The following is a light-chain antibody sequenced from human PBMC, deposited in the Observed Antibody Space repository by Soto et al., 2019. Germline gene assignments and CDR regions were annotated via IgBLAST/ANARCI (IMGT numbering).Light chain of an antibody. CDR1: QGISNW. J-gene: IGKJ5*01. CDR2: TAS. V-gene: IGKV1-12*01. CDR3: QQASAFPIT. Sequence: DSQMTQSPSFVSASVGDRVTVTCRASQGISNWLAWYQQKPGKAPKLLIYTASTLGSGVPYRFSGSGSGTDFTLTISSLQPEDFATYYCQQASAFPITFGQGTRVEIK.